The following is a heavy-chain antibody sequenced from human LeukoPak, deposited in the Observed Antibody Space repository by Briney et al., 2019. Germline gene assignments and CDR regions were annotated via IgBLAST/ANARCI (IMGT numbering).Heavy chain of an antibody. CDR3: AAVDPRRYYYYMDV. J-gene: IGHJ6*03. Sequence: SVKVSCKASGFTFTSPAMQWVRQARGQRLEWIGWIVVGSGNTNYAQKFQERVTITRDMSTSTAYMELSSLRSQDTAVYYCAAVDPRRYYYYMDVWGKGTTVTVSS. CDR2: IVVGSGNT. V-gene: IGHV1-58*02. CDR1: GFTFTSPA. D-gene: IGHD3-9*01.